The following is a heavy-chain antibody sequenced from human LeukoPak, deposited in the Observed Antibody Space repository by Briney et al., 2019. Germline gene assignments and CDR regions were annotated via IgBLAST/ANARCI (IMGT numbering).Heavy chain of an antibody. D-gene: IGHD2-2*01. V-gene: IGHV3-30*04. J-gene: IGHJ6*02. CDR2: ISYDGSNK. CDR1: GFTFSSYA. CDR3: ARSGVPAAMPTYYYGMDV. Sequence: GRSLRLSCAASGFTFSSYAMHWVRQAPGKGLEWVAVISYDGSNKYYANSVKGRFTISRDNSKNTLYLQMNSLRAEDTAVYYCARSGVPAAMPTYYYGMDVWGQGTTVPVSS.